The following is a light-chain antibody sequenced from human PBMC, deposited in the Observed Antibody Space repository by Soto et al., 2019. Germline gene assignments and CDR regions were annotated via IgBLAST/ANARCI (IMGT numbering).Light chain of an antibody. CDR2: SAS. V-gene: IGKV3-15*01. Sequence: EIVITQSPGTLSVSPGERATLSCRASQNVISNLAWYQQRPGQAPRLLIYSASTRATGIPARFSGSGSGTEFTLTISSLQSGDAAVYYCQQYYEWPRGTFGQGTKVDIK. J-gene: IGKJ1*01. CDR1: QNVISN. CDR3: QQYYEWPRGT.